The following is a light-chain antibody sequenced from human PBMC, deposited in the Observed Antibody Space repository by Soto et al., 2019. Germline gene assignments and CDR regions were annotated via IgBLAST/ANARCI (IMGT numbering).Light chain of an antibody. J-gene: IGLJ1*01. CDR1: SSDVGGYNY. Sequence: QPVLDQPASVTGAPVQSITITCTKTSSDVGGYNYVSWYQQHPGKAPKLMIYDVSNRPSGVSNRFSGSKSGNTASLTISGLQAEDEADYYCSSYTSSSCYVFVXXXXVTVL. V-gene: IGLV2-14*01. CDR3: SSYTSSSCYV. CDR2: DVS.